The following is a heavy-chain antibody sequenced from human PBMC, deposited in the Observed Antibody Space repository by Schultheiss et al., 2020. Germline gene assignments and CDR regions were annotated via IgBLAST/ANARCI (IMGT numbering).Heavy chain of an antibody. CDR1: GFTFSSYA. CDR2: ISSSSSYI. V-gene: IGHV3-21*01. Sequence: GGSLRLSCAASGFTFSSYAMSWVRQAPGKGLEWVSAISSSSSYIYYADSVKGRFTISRDNAKNSLYLQMNSLRAEDTAVYYCARVYSSGWYWSYYYYYGMDVWGQGTTVTVSS. J-gene: IGHJ6*02. D-gene: IGHD6-19*01. CDR3: ARVYSSGWYWSYYYYYGMDV.